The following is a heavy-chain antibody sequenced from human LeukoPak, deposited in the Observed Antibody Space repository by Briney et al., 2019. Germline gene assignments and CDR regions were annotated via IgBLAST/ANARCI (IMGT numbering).Heavy chain of an antibody. CDR3: ARHPPPYYDFWSGYWSDV. V-gene: IGHV4-39*01. CDR2: IYYTGST. D-gene: IGHD3-3*01. J-gene: IGHJ6*02. Sequence: SETLSLTCTVSGGSISSSSCSWGWIRQPPGKGLEWIGNIYYTGSTYYNPSLKSRVTISVDTSKNQFSLKLSSVTAADTAVYYCARHPPPYYDFWSGYWSDVWGQGTTVTVSS. CDR1: GGSISSSSCS.